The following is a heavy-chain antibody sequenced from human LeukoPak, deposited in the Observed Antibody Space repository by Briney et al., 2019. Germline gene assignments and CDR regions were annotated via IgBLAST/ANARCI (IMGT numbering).Heavy chain of an antibody. CDR3: ARAVAAGTSGWFDP. CDR2: IYTSGST. J-gene: IGHJ5*02. CDR1: GGSISSYY. V-gene: IGHV4-4*07. Sequence: PSETLSLTCTVSGGSISSYYWSWIRQPAGKGLEWIGRIYTSGSTNYNPSLKSRVTMSVDTSKNQFSLKLSSVTAADTAAYYCARAVAAGTSGWFDPWGQGTLVTVSS. D-gene: IGHD6-13*01.